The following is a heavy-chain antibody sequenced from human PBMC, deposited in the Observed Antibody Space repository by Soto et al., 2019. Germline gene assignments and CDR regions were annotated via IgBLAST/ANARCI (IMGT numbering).Heavy chain of an antibody. CDR3: AEEGWGGGMDV. D-gene: IGHD3-10*01. V-gene: IGHV3-23*01. J-gene: IGHJ6*02. Sequence: EVQLLESGGGLVQPGGSLRLSCAASGFTFSSYAMNWVRQAPGKGLEWVSGISGSGGSTYYADSVKGRFTMSRDNPNNTLYLQMNSLRAEDTGVDYCAEEGWGGGMDVWGPGTTVTVSS. CDR1: GFTFSSYA. CDR2: ISGSGGST.